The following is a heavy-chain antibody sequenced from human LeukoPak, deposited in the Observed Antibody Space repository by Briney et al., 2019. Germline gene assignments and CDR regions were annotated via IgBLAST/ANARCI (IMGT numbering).Heavy chain of an antibody. Sequence: SETLSLTCSVSAGSISTYYWTWVRQPPGKGLEWIGYIYYTGSTNYNPSLKSRVTISVDTSKNQFSLKLSSVTAADTAVYYCAGSAGWELQTIDYWGQGTLVTVSS. D-gene: IGHD2-15*01. CDR1: AGSISTYY. V-gene: IGHV4-59*01. J-gene: IGHJ4*02. CDR3: AGSAGWELQTIDY. CDR2: IYYTGST.